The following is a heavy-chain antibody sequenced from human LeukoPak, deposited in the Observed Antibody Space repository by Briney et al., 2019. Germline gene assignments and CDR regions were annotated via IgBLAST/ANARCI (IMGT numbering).Heavy chain of an antibody. Sequence: ASVKVSCKASGYTFTRRFLHWVRQAPGQGLEWMGIIDPDGGSTNYAQRFQGRLTMTRDTSTTTVYMELSSPRSEDTAVYYCASWAGETKNGLWSGPFDYWGQGTLVTVSS. J-gene: IGHJ4*02. V-gene: IGHV1-46*01. CDR1: GYTFTRRF. CDR2: IDPDGGST. CDR3: ASWAGETKNGLWSGPFDY. D-gene: IGHD3-3*01.